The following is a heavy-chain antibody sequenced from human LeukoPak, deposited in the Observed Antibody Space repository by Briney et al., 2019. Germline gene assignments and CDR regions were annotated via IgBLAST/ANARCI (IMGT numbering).Heavy chain of an antibody. CDR1: GFTFSSYA. D-gene: IGHD1-14*01. J-gene: IGHJ4*02. V-gene: IGHV3-64D*06. Sequence: PGRSLRLSCAASGFTFSSYAMHWVRQAPGRGLEYVSGTSSNGGDTYYADSVKGRFTISRDNSKNTLYLQMSSLRTEDTALYYCVRGQAGGTFDYWGQGTLVTVSS. CDR2: TSSNGGDT. CDR3: VRGQAGGTFDY.